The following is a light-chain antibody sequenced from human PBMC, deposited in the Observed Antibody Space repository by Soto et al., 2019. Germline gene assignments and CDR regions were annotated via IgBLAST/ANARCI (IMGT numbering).Light chain of an antibody. J-gene: IGKJ1*01. V-gene: IGKV3-20*01. CDR2: GAS. CDR1: QSVSNNH. Sequence: EIVLTQSPGTLSLSPGERATLSCRASQSVSNNHLAWYQQKYGQAPRLLISGASNRATGIPDRFSGSGSGTDFTLTISRLEPEDFAVYYCQQYGSSPPTFGQGTKGDIK. CDR3: QQYGSSPPT.